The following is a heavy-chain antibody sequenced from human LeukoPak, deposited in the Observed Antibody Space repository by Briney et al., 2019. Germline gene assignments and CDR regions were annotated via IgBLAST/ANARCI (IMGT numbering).Heavy chain of an antibody. J-gene: IGHJ3*02. CDR1: GFTFSTYS. V-gene: IGHV3-48*01. Sequence: GGSLRLSCAASGFTFSTYSMNWVRQAPGKGLEWVSYISSSSSTTYYADSVKGRFTISRDNAKNSLYLQMNSLRAEDTAVYYCARDPNRSYPSGFDIWAKGQWSPSLQ. CDR3: ARDPNRSYPSGFDI. D-gene: IGHD1-26*01. CDR2: ISSSSSTT.